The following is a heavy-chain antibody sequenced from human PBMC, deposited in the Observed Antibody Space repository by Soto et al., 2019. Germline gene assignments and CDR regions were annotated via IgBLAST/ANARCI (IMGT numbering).Heavy chain of an antibody. CDR1: GFSLRDHA. CDR2: ISGSEDRT. V-gene: IGHV3-23*01. Sequence: LQSGGGVVQPGESLRLSCAASGFSLRDHALSWVRQAPGGGLEWVSGISGSEDRTNYADFVRGRFIISKDRANNTLYLDMSGLRVDDTAVYFCGRTYTGGWGQGTLVTVSS. J-gene: IGHJ4*02. D-gene: IGHD3-10*01. CDR3: GRTYTGG.